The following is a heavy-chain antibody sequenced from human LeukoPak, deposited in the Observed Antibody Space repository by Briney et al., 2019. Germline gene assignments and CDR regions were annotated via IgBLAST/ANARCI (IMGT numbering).Heavy chain of an antibody. Sequence: NPGGSLRLSCAASGFTFSHYYMSWIRQAPGKGLEWVSYISSSGSTIYYADSVKGRFTISRDNAKNSLYLQMNSLRAEDTAVYYCARVRRQQADDYWGQGTLVTVSS. V-gene: IGHV3-11*01. J-gene: IGHJ4*02. CDR1: GFTFSHYY. CDR2: ISSSGSTI. CDR3: ARVRRQQADDY. D-gene: IGHD6-13*01.